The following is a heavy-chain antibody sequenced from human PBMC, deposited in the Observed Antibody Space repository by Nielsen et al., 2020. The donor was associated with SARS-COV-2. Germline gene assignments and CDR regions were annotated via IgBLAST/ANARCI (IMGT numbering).Heavy chain of an antibody. D-gene: IGHD3-3*01. CDR3: ATDSPFGVVIYALAH. Sequence: ASVKVSCKASGYTFTTYDLNWVRQATGQGLEWMGWMNPKSGYTAYAQQFQGRVTMTRNTSISTAYLELSRLRSDDTAVYYCATDSPFGVVIYALAHWGQGTLVTVSS. CDR1: GYTFTTYD. V-gene: IGHV1-8*01. CDR2: MNPKSGYT. J-gene: IGHJ4*02.